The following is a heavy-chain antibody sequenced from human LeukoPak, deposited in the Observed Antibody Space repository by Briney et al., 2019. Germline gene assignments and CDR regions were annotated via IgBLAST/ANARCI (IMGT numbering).Heavy chain of an antibody. Sequence: SETLSITCAVSGGPFNGYFWSWIRQSLGKGLEWIGEINNSGTTNYNPSLNSRVTISEDTSKNQFYLNLSSVTAADTAVYYCARRYYYNLGSFPFDFWGQGTLVTVSS. D-gene: IGHD3-10*01. CDR2: INNSGTT. V-gene: IGHV4-34*01. CDR1: GGPFNGYF. CDR3: ARRYYYNLGSFPFDF. J-gene: IGHJ4*02.